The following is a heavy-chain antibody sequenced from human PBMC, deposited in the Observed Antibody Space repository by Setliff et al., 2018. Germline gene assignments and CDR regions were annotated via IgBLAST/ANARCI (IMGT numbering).Heavy chain of an antibody. J-gene: IGHJ4*02. D-gene: IGHD3-10*01. CDR2: LYRTANT. V-gene: IGHV4-38-2*01. CDR1: GHSIDSDSY. CDR3: ARQSGSGSSPYFDF. Sequence: SETLSLTCAVSGHSIDSDSYWGWIRQSPGEGLEWIGSLYRTANTYYNPAVRSRVTISPDTSKNQFSLKLTSVTAADTAVYYCARQSGSGSSPYFDFWGQGTLVTVSS.